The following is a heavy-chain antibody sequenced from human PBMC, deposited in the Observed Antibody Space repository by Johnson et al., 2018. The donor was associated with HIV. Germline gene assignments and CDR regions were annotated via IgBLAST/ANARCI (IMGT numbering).Heavy chain of an antibody. Sequence: QMLLVESGGGLVQPGGSLRLSCAASGFTFTSYAMHWIRQAPGKGLEWVAFIRYDGSDKYYADSVKGRFTISRDNSKNTLYLQMNSLRAEDTAVNYCAARIAVADDDAFDIWGQGTMVTVSS. V-gene: IGHV3-30*02. CDR1: GFTFTSYA. D-gene: IGHD6-19*01. CDR3: AARIAVADDDAFDI. J-gene: IGHJ3*02. CDR2: IRYDGSDK.